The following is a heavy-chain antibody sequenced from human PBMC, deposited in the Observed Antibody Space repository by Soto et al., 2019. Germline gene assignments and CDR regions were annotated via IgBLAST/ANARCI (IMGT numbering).Heavy chain of an antibody. J-gene: IGHJ3*02. CDR2: IYTSGST. Sequence: PSETLSLTCTVSGGSISSYYWSWIRQPAGKGLEWIGRIYTSGSTNYNPSLKSRVTMSVDTSKNQFSLKLSSVTAADTAVYYCARGFSSSWSEDDAFDIWGQGTMVTVSS. CDR1: GGSISSYY. CDR3: ARGFSSSWSEDDAFDI. V-gene: IGHV4-4*07. D-gene: IGHD6-13*01.